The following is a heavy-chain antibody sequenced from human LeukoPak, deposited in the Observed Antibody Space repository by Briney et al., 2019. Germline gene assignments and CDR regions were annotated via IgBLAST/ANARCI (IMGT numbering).Heavy chain of an antibody. CDR1: GFTFDDYG. CDR3: ARDRLSAVAEFYYYYYMDV. J-gene: IGHJ6*03. Sequence: GGSLRLSCAASGFTFDDYGMSWVRQAPGKGLEWVSGINWNGGSTGYADSVKGRFTISRDNAKNSLYLQMNSLRAEDTALYYCARDRLSAVAEFYYYYYMDVWGKGTTVTVSS. V-gene: IGHV3-20*04. CDR2: INWNGGST. D-gene: IGHD6-19*01.